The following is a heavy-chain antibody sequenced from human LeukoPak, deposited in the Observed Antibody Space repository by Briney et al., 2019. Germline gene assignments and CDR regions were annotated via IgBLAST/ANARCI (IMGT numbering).Heavy chain of an antibody. CDR2: INHSGST. CDR1: GGSFSGYY. V-gene: IGHV4-34*01. Sequence: SETLSLTCAVYGGSFSGYYWSWIRQPPGKGLEWIGEINHSGSTNYNPSLKSRVTISVDTSKNQFSLKLSSVTAADTAVYYCARDLPQAAAGRGDWFDPWGQGTLVTVSS. J-gene: IGHJ5*02. D-gene: IGHD6-13*01. CDR3: ARDLPQAAAGRGDWFDP.